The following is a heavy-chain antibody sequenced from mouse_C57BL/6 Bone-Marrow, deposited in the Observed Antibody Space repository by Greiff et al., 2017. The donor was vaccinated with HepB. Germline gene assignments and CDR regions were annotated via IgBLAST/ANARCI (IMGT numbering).Heavy chain of an antibody. CDR2: INYDGSCT. CDR3: AREGFLWYFDV. CDR1: GFTFSDYY. V-gene: IGHV5-16*01. Sequence: EVQLQESEGGLVQPGSSMKLSCTASGFTFSDYYMAWVRQVPEKGLEWVANINYDGSCTYYLDSLKSRFIISRDNAKNILYLQMSSLKSEDTATYYCAREGFLWYFDVWGTGTTVTVSS. J-gene: IGHJ1*03.